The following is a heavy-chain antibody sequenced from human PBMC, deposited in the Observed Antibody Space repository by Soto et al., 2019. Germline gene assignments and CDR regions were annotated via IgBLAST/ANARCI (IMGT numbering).Heavy chain of an antibody. CDR1: GFTFSSYA. CDR2: ISYDGSNK. CDR3: ARDRRDISSSGGVWYYYYGMDV. D-gene: IGHD6-6*01. V-gene: IGHV3-30-3*01. Sequence: QVQLVESGGGVVQPGRSLRLSCAASGFTFSSYAMHWVRQAPGKGLEWVAVISYDGSNKYYADSVKGRFTISRDNSKNTLYLKMNSLRAEDTTVYYCARDRRDISSSGGVWYYYYGMDVWGQGTTVTVSS. J-gene: IGHJ6*02.